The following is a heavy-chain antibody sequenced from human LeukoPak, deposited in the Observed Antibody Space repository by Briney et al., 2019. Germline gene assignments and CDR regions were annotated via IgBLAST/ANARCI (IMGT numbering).Heavy chain of an antibody. V-gene: IGHV4-59*11. D-gene: IGHD3-22*01. CDR1: GGSISSHY. CDR3: ARLYDSSGYTNWLDP. J-gene: IGHJ5*02. CDR2: IYYSGSS. Sequence: SSETLSLTCTVSGGSISSHYWSWIRQPPGKGLEWIGYIYYSGSSKYNPSLESRVTISVDTSKNQFSLKLSSVTAADTAVYYCARLYDSSGYTNWLDPWGQGTLVTVSS.